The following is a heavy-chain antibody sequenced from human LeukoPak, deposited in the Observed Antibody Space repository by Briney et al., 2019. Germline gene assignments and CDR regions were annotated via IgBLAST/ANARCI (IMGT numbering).Heavy chain of an antibody. J-gene: IGHJ4*02. Sequence: GGSLRLSCAASGFTFSSYWMSWVRQAPGKGLEWVANIKQDGSEKYYVDSVKGRFTISRDNAKNSLYLQMNSLRAEDTAVYYCARGGRYYYGSGSYYRDWGQGTLVTVSS. CDR3: ARGGRYYYGSGSYYRD. D-gene: IGHD3-10*01. CDR2: IKQDGSEK. V-gene: IGHV3-7*01. CDR1: GFTFSSYW.